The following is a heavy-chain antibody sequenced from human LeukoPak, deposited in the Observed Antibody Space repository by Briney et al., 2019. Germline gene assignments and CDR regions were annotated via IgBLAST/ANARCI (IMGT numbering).Heavy chain of an antibody. V-gene: IGHV3-11*04. Sequence: GGSLRLSCAASGFTFSDYYMSWIRQAPGKGLEWVSYISSSGSTIYYADSVKGRFTISRDNSKNTLYLQMNSLRAEDTAVYYCAKDQDSISYYYYYYMDVWGKGTTVTVSS. J-gene: IGHJ6*03. D-gene: IGHD3-3*02. CDR2: ISSSGSTI. CDR1: GFTFSDYY. CDR3: AKDQDSISYYYYYYMDV.